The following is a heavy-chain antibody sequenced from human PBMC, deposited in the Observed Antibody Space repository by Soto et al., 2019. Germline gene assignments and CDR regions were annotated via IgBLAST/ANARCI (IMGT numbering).Heavy chain of an antibody. CDR2: INPSGGST. J-gene: IGHJ4*02. CDR3: ARDASDYDYIWGSYRSSDY. CDR1: GYTFTSYY. D-gene: IGHD3-16*02. V-gene: IGHV1-46*03. Sequence: ASVKVSCKASGYTFTSYYMHWVRQAPGQGLEWMGIINPSGGSTSYAQKFQGRVTMTRDTSTSTVYMELSSLRSEGTAVYYCARDASDYDYIWGSYRSSDYWGQGTLVTVSS.